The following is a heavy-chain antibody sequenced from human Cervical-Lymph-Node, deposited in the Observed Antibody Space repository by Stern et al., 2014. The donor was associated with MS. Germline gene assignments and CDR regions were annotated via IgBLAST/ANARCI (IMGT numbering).Heavy chain of an antibody. CDR1: GGTFSSYA. CDR3: ARDRKLGSGYYFDY. Sequence: QVQLVQSGAEVKKPGSSVKVSCKASGGTFSSYAISWVRQAPGQGLEWMGGIIPIFGAANYAQKCQGRGTIPADESTSTAYMELSSLRSEDTAVYYCARDRKLGSGYYFDYWGQGTLVTVSS. V-gene: IGHV1-69*01. CDR2: IIPIFGAA. J-gene: IGHJ4*02. D-gene: IGHD3-22*01.